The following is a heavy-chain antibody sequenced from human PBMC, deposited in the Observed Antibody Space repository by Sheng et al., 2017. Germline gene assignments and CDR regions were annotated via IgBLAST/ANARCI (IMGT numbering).Heavy chain of an antibody. Sequence: QVHLVQSGAEVKRPGASVKVSCKASLYTFTSYYMHWVRQAPGQGLEWMGIINPSGGGTTYAQKFQGRVTMTGDTSTSTVYMELSSLTSDDTAVYYCARDGVAGTYYFDYWGQGTLVTVSS. CDR2: INPSGGGT. D-gene: IGHD6-19*01. CDR3: ARDGVAGTYYFDY. J-gene: IGHJ4*02. CDR1: LYTFTSYY. V-gene: IGHV1-46*01.